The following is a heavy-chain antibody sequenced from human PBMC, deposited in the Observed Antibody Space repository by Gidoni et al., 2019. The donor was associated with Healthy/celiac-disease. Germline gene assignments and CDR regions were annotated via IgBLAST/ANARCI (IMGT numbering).Heavy chain of an antibody. CDR1: GGSISSSY. CDR2: IYYSGST. CDR3: ARVGAPYYDFWSCYYMGVDYYGMDV. D-gene: IGHD3-3*01. J-gene: IGHJ6*02. V-gene: IGHV4-59*01. Sequence: QVQLQESDAGRVKPSETLSLTCTVTGGSISSSYWRWIRQPPGKGLEWIGYIYYSGSTNYNPSLKSQVTISVDTSKNQFSLKRSSVTAADTAVYYCARVGAPYYDFWSCYYMGVDYYGMDVWGQGTTVTVSS.